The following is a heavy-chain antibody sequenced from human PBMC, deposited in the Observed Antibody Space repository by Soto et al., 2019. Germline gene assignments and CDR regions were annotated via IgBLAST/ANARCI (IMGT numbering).Heavy chain of an antibody. CDR1: GFTFDDYA. Sequence: EVQLVESGGGLVGPGRSLRLSCTASGFTFDDYAMHWVRQAPGRGLEWVSGITWNSGNIAYADSVKGRFTIARDDDNNSLYLQMNSLRPEDTALYYCVKDSYADFHRVLSTAEYFFDYWGHGTLVTVSS. D-gene: IGHD2-2*01. V-gene: IGHV3-9*01. CDR2: ITWNSGNI. CDR3: VKDSYADFHRVLSTAEYFFDY. J-gene: IGHJ4*01.